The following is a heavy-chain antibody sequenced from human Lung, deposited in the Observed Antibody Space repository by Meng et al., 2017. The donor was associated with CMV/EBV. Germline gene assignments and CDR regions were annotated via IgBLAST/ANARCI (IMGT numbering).Heavy chain of an antibody. CDR2: IYPNSGGT. CDR1: GYTFTDHY. V-gene: IGHV1-2*02. D-gene: IGHD3-9*01. Sequence: SVXVSCKASGYTFTDHYFHWVRQAPGQGLEWMGWIYPNSGGTHYAQKFRGRLTVTTDTSISTGYMELSSLGSDDTAVYYCARDNDWGPDYWGQGTLVTVSS. CDR3: ARDNDWGPDY. J-gene: IGHJ4*02.